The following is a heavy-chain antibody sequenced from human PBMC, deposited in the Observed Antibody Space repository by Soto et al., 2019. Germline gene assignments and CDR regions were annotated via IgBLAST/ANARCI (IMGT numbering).Heavy chain of an antibody. V-gene: IGHV4-31*03. CDR3: ARTDAYNSSFFDP. Sequence: QVQLQEMGPGLVNPSQTLTITCSVSGGAVNSAYWSWIRQLPGKGLEWMGNIYHTGRTFYNPSVKSRVAISIDTSKPLFTMKMRSVTAADTAVYYCARTDAYNSSFFDPWGQGTVVTVSS. CDR2: IYHTGRT. CDR1: GGAVNSAY. J-gene: IGHJ5*02. D-gene: IGHD6-6*01.